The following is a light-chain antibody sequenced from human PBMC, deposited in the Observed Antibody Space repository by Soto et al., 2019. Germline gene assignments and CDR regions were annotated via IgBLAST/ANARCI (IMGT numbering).Light chain of an antibody. CDR3: QQSYSNTRT. Sequence: DIRVTQFASSLSASVADRVTITCWASQGIRTYLNWYQKKTGKAPKLLIYAASSLQSGVPSRLSGSGSETDLTITISCMQSEDFATYSCQQSYSNTRTFGHGTKVDIK. J-gene: IGKJ1*01. CDR2: AAS. V-gene: IGKV1-39*01. CDR1: QGIRTY.